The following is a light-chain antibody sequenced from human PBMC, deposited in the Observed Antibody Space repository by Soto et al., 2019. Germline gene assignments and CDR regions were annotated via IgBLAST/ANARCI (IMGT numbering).Light chain of an antibody. CDR3: SSYAGSNIVI. V-gene: IGLV2-8*01. Sequence: QSALTQPPSASGSPGQSVTISCTGTSSDVGGYNYVSWYQQPPGKAPKLMIYEVSKRPSGVPDRFSGSKSGNTASLTVSGLQAEDDADYYCSSYAGSNIVIFGGGTKLTVL. CDR1: SSDVGGYNY. J-gene: IGLJ2*01. CDR2: EVS.